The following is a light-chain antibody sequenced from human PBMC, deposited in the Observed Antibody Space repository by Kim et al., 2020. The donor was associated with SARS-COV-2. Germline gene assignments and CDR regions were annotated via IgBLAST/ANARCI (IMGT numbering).Light chain of an antibody. CDR1: QSVTTY. CDR3: QQRSNWPPLT. V-gene: IGKV3-11*01. CDR2: DAS. Sequence: LSPGERATLSCRASQSVTTYLAWYQHKPGQAPRLLIYDASNRATGIPARFSGSGSGTDFTITISSLEPEDFAVYYCQQRSNWPPLTFGGGTKVEI. J-gene: IGKJ4*01.